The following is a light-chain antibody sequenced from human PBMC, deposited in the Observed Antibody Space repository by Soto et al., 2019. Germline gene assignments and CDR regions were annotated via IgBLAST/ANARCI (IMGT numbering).Light chain of an antibody. Sequence: DIQMTQSPSYVSASIGDRVTITCRASQIIGSWLAWYQQKPGKAPTLLIYAASSLQSGVPSRFSGSGSGTDFTLTITSLQAEDSATYYCQQANSFPFTFGPGTKLDIK. V-gene: IGKV1-12*02. CDR1: QIIGSW. CDR2: AAS. J-gene: IGKJ3*01. CDR3: QQANSFPFT.